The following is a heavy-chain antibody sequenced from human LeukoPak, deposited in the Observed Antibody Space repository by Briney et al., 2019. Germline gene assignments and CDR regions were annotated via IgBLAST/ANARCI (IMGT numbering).Heavy chain of an antibody. CDR3: TTDVGLGFLEWLSPLNY. CDR1: GFTFSNAW. CDR2: IISKGDGGTT. V-gene: IGHV3-15*01. D-gene: IGHD3-3*01. J-gene: IGHJ4*02. Sequence: AGGSLRLSCAASGFTFSNAWMSWVRQAPGKGREWVGRIISKGDGGTTDHAAPVEDRFTISRDDSKNTMYLQMNSLKTEDTTVYYCTTDVGLGFLEWLSPLNYWGQGTLVTVSS.